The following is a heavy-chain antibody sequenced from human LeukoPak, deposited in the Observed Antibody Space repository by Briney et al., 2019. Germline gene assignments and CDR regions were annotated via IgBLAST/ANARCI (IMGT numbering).Heavy chain of an antibody. D-gene: IGHD5-18*01. CDR1: GGSISSYY. V-gene: IGHV4-59*01. CDR2: IYYSGSS. J-gene: IGHJ4*02. Sequence: SETLSLTCTVSGGSISSYYWSWIRQPPGKGLEWIGYIYYSGSSNYNPSLKSRVTISVDTSKNQFSLKLSSVTAADTAVYYCARGQYSSEYFDYWVREPWSPSPQ. CDR3: ARGQYSSEYFDY.